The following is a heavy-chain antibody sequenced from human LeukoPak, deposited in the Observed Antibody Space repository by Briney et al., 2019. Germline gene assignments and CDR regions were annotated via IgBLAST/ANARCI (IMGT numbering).Heavy chain of an antibody. V-gene: IGHV3-64D*06. J-gene: IGHJ4*02. CDR3: VKSSGDTVAFDY. D-gene: IGHD4-17*01. CDR1: GLPFSSYA. CDR2: TRSNGGST. Sequence: PGGSLRLSCSASGLPFSSYAMRWVRQATGKGLEYVSATRSNGGSTYYADSVKGRFTISRDNSKNTLYLQMSSMRAEDTAVYYCVKSSGDTVAFDYWGQGTLVSVSS.